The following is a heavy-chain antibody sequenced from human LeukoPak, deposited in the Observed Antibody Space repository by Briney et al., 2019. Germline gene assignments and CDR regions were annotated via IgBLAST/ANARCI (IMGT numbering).Heavy chain of an antibody. V-gene: IGHV3-21*01. J-gene: IGHJ4*02. CDR3: ARGLRGGGSSSWYFDY. CDR2: ISSSSSYI. CDR1: GFTFSSYS. D-gene: IGHD6-13*01. Sequence: GGSLRLSCAASGFTFSSYSMNWVRQAPPKGLGWVSSISSSSSYIYYADSVKGRFTISRDNAKNSLYLQMNSLRAEDTAVYYCARGLRGGGSSSWYFDYWGQGTLVTVSS.